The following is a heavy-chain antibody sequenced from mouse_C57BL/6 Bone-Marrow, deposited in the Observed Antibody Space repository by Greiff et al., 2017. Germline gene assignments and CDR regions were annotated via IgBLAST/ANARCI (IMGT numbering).Heavy chain of an antibody. CDR1: GYTFTDYN. Sequence: EVQLQQSGPELVKPGASVKIPCKASGYTFTDYNMDWVKQSHGKSLEWIGDINPNNGGTIYNQKFKGKATLTVDKSSSTAYMERRSLTSEDTAVYYCAREVIYDGYYYFDYWGQGTTLTVSS. J-gene: IGHJ2*01. CDR2: INPNNGGT. D-gene: IGHD2-3*01. CDR3: AREVIYDGYYYFDY. V-gene: IGHV1-18*01.